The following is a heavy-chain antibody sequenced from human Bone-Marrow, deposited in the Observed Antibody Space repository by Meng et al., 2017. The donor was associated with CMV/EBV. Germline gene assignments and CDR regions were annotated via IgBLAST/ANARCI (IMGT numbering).Heavy chain of an antibody. J-gene: IGHJ4*02. V-gene: IGHV3-66*02. CDR2: IYSGGST. Sequence: GGSLRLSCAASGFTVSSNYMSWVRQAPGKGLEWVSVIYSGGSTYYADSVKGRFTISRDNSKNTLYLQMNSLRAEDTSVYYCARGVAGSGYFDYWGQGTLVTVSS. CDR3: ARGVAGSGYFDY. CDR1: GFTVSSNY. D-gene: IGHD3-22*01.